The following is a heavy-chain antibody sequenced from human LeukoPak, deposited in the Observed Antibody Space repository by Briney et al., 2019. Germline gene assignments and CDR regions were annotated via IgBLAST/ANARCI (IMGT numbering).Heavy chain of an antibody. CDR1: GFTFSDYY. Sequence: GGSLRLSCAASGFTFSDYYMSWIRQAPGKGLEWVSYISSSGSTIYYADSVKGRFTISRDNAKNSLYLQMNSLRAEDTAVYYCARDYSSGWYSTPKYYFDYWGQGTLVTVPS. V-gene: IGHV3-11*01. CDR2: ISSSGSTI. D-gene: IGHD6-19*01. CDR3: ARDYSSGWYSTPKYYFDY. J-gene: IGHJ4*02.